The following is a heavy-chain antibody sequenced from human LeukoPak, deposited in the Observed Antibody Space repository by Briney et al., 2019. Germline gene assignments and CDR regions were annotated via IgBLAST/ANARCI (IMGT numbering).Heavy chain of an antibody. CDR2: ISSSSSYI. Sequence: GGSLRLSCAASGFTFSSYSMNWVRQAPGKGLEWVSSISSSSSYIYYADSVKGRFTISRDNAKNSLYLQMSSLRAEDAAEYYCARRLFGVVGGFDYWGQGTLVTVSS. CDR3: ARRLFGVVGGFDY. D-gene: IGHD3-10*01. CDR1: GFTFSSYS. V-gene: IGHV3-21*01. J-gene: IGHJ4*02.